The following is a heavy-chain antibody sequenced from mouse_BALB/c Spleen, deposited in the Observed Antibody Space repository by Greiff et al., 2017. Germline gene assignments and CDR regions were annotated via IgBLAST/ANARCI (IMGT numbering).Heavy chain of an antibody. J-gene: IGHJ3*01. Sequence: EVHLVESGPGLVKPSQSLSLTCTVTGYSITSDYAWNWIRQFPGNKLEWMGYISYSGSTSYNPSLKSRISITRDTSKNQFFLQLNSVTTEDTATYYSARSSTARFAYGGQGTLGTVAA. CDR3: ARSSTARFAY. CDR2: ISYSGST. CDR1: GYSITSDYA. V-gene: IGHV3-2*02. D-gene: IGHD1-2*01.